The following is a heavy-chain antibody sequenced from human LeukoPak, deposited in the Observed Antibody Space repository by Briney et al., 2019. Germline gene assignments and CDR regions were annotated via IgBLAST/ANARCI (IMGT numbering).Heavy chain of an antibody. V-gene: IGHV3-30*04. CDR1: GFTFSDYE. CDR3: ARDPQQLVAFDI. CDR2: ISYDGSNK. D-gene: IGHD6-13*01. J-gene: IGHJ3*02. Sequence: GGSLRLSCAASGFTFSDYEMNWVRQAPGKGLEWVVVISYDGSNKYYADSVKGRFTISRDNSKNTLYLQMNSLRAEDTAVYYCARDPQQLVAFDIWGQGTMVTVSS.